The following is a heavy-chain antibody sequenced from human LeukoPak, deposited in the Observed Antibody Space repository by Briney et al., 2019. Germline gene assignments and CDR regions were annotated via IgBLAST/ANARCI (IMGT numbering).Heavy chain of an antibody. CDR2: ISASSSTI. D-gene: IGHD3-10*01. Sequence: GGSLRLSCAASGFTFSTFDMNWVRQAPGKGPEWVSYISASSSTIYYADSVKGRFTISRDNAKNSLYLQMNSLRAEDTAVYYCARDRSAYYYGSGSYYFDYWGQGTLVTVSS. V-gene: IGHV3-48*04. J-gene: IGHJ4*02. CDR3: ARDRSAYYYGSGSYYFDY. CDR1: GFTFSTFD.